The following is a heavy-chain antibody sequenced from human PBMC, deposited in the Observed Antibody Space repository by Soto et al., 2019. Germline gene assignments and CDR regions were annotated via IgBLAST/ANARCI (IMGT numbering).Heavy chain of an antibody. J-gene: IGHJ4*02. D-gene: IGHD1-26*01. CDR3: ERASGSRLFDY. V-gene: IGHV3-53*01. CDR2: MYSGGNT. CDR1: GVTVSSDY. Sequence: EVQLVASGGGLIQPGGSLRLSCAASGVTVSSDYMSWVRQAPGKGLECVSVMYSGGNTYYADYVKGRFTISRDTSKNTLHLQMNSLRAEDTAVYYCERASGSRLFDYGGQGTLVTVSS.